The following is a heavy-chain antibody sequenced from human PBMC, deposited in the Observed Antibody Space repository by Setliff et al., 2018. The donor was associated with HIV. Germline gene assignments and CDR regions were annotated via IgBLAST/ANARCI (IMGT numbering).Heavy chain of an antibody. V-gene: IGHV1-2*06. Sequence: ASVKVSCKTSGYTFTDYYIHWVRQAPGQGLEWMGRIKPNSGGTNYAPRFHGRVTMTRDKSISTAYMEGISLRSDETAVYYCSKGTNFPYSSSSDYWGQGTLVTV. D-gene: IGHD6-6*01. CDR2: IKPNSGGT. CDR3: SKGTNFPYSSSSDY. CDR1: GYTFTDYY. J-gene: IGHJ4*02.